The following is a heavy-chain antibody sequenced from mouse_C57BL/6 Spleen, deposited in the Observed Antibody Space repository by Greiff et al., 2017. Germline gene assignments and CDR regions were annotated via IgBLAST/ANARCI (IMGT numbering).Heavy chain of an antibody. Sequence: EVQLQASGPGLVKPSQSLSLTCSVTGYSITSGYYWNCIRQFPGNQLEWMGYISYDGSNNYNPSLNNRISITRDTSKNQFFLKLNAVTTEDTATYYCATSYGSRYFDYWGQGTTRTVSS. CDR2: ISYDGSN. CDR1: GYSITSGYY. CDR3: ATSYGSRYFDY. D-gene: IGHD1-1*01. J-gene: IGHJ2*01. V-gene: IGHV3-6*01.